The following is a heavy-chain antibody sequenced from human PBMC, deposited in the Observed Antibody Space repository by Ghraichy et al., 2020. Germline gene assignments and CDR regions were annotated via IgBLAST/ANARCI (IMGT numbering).Heavy chain of an antibody. CDR3: ARRHRIEYNDYYYGMDV. CDR1: GFTFSSYS. J-gene: IGHJ6*02. Sequence: GGSLRLSCAASGFTFSSYSMNWVRQAPGKGLEWVSSISSSSSYIYYADSVKGRFTISRDNAKNSLYLQMNSLRAEDTAVYYCARRHRIEYNDYYYGMDVWGQGTTVTVSS. D-gene: IGHD6-6*01. V-gene: IGHV3-21*01. CDR2: ISSSSSYI.